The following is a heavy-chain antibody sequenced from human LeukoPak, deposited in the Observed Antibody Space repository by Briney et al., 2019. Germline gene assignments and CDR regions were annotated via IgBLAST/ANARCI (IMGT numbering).Heavy chain of an antibody. D-gene: IGHD1-26*01. CDR2: IKEDGSEK. J-gene: IGHJ4*02. CDR1: GLTFSSHW. Sequence: GGSLRLSCAASGLTFSSHWMSWVRQAPGKGLEWVANIKEDGSEKYYVDSVKGRFTISRDNAKNSLYLQMNNLRPEDTAVYYCAKGFGSYYSSGVFMAYWGQGTLVTVSS. V-gene: IGHV3-7*01. CDR3: AKGFGSYYSSGVFMAY.